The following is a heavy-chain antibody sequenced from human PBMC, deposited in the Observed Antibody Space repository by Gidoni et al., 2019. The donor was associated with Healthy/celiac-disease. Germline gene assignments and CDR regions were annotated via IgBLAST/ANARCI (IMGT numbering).Heavy chain of an antibody. CDR1: GYTFTGYD. V-gene: IGHV1-2*06. D-gene: IGHD3-16*02. CDR3: ARNMITFGGVIVIRDGMDV. CDR2: INPNSGGT. J-gene: IGHJ6*02. Sequence: QVQLVQSGAEVKKTGDSVKVSCKASGYTFTGYDMNWVRQAPGQGLEWMGRINPNSGGTNYAQKFQGRVTMTRDTSISTAYMELSRLRSDDTAVYYCARNMITFGGVIVIRDGMDVWDQGTTVTVSS.